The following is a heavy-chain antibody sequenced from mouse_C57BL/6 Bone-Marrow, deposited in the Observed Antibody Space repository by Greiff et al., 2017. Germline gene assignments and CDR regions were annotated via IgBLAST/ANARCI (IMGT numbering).Heavy chain of an antibody. CDR3: AIFYYGNPVYFDY. Sequence: VKLQESGAELARPGASVKLSCKASGYTFTSYGISWVKQRTGQGLEWIGEIYPRSGNTYYNEKFKGKATLTADKSSSTAYMELRSLTSEDSAVYFCAIFYYGNPVYFDYWGQGTTLTVSS. CDR1: GYTFTSYG. V-gene: IGHV1-81*01. D-gene: IGHD2-1*01. J-gene: IGHJ2*01. CDR2: IYPRSGNT.